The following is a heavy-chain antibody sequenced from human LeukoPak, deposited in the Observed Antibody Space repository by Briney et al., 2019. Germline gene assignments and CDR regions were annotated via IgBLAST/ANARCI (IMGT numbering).Heavy chain of an antibody. CDR1: GYSFTSNW. CDR3: ARTPGSSWYRYYFDY. J-gene: IGHJ4*02. D-gene: IGHD6-13*01. Sequence: GESLKISCKGSGYSFTSNWIAWVRQMPGKGLEWMGIIYPGDSDTRYSSSFQGQVTISADKSINTAYLQWSSLKASDTAMYYCARTPGSSWYRYYFDYWGQGTLVTVS. V-gene: IGHV5-51*01. CDR2: IYPGDSDT.